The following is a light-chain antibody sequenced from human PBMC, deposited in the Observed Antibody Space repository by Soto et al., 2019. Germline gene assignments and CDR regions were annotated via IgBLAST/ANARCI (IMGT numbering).Light chain of an antibody. J-gene: IGKJ1*01. Sequence: ANRMTPSPSPLSAFTGDRVTLTCPASQGISSYLAWYQQKPGKAPKLLIYAASTLQSGVPSRFSGSGSGTDFTLTISCLQSEDFATYYCQQYYSYPPVTFGQGTKVDIK. V-gene: IGKV1-8*01. CDR1: QGISSY. CDR2: AAS. CDR3: QQYYSYPPVT.